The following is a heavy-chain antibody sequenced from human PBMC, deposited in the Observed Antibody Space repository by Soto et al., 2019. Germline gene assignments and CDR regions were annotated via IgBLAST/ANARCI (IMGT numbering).Heavy chain of an antibody. Sequence: QVQLVQSGVEVKKPGASVKVSCKASGYIFTSYGISWVRQAPGQGLEWMGWISAHNGNRKYAQKLQGRVTMTTDTSTSPAYMELRSLRSDDTAVYYCARDLGGVPDYWGQGTLVTVSS. D-gene: IGHD3-10*01. V-gene: IGHV1-18*01. CDR1: GYIFTSYG. CDR2: ISAHNGNR. J-gene: IGHJ4*02. CDR3: ARDLGGVPDY.